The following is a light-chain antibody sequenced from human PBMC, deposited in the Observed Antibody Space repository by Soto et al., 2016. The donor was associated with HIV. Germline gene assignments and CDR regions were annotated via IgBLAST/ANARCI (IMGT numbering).Light chain of an antibody. J-gene: IGKJ1*01. CDR1: QSISSY. Sequence: DIQMTQSPSSLSASVGDRVTITCRASQSISSYLNWYQQKPGKAPKLLIYKASAFKTGVPSRFSGSESGTEFTLTISSLQPDDFATYYCQYYNAYSWTFGQGTKVKSN. V-gene: IGKV1-5*03. CDR2: KAS. CDR3: QYYNAYSWT.